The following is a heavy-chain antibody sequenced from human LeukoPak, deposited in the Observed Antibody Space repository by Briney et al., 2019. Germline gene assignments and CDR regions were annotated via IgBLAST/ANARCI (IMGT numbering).Heavy chain of an antibody. D-gene: IGHD3-22*01. Sequence: SVKVSCKASGGTFSSYAISWVRQAPGQGLEWMGGIIPIFGTANYAQKFQGRVTITTDESTSTAYMELSSLRSEDTAVYYCARNHYYDSSGPLDYWGQGTLVTVSS. CDR1: GGTFSSYA. CDR3: ARNHYYDSSGPLDY. CDR2: IIPIFGTA. V-gene: IGHV1-69*05. J-gene: IGHJ4*02.